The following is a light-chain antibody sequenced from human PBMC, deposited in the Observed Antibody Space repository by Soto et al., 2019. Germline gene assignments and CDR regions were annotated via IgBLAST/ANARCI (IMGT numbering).Light chain of an antibody. CDR1: SSDVGGYNY. J-gene: IGLJ2*01. Sequence: QSLLTQPPSASGSPGQSVTISCTGTSSDVGGYNYVSWYQQHPGKAPKLMIYEVSKRPSGVPDRFSGSESGNTASLTVSGLQAEDEADYYCSSYAGSKGVVFGGGTKVTVL. CDR2: EVS. V-gene: IGLV2-8*01. CDR3: SSYAGSKGVV.